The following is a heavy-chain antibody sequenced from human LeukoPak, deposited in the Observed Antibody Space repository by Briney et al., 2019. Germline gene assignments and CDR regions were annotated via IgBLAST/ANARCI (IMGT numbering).Heavy chain of an antibody. V-gene: IGHV1-69*05. CDR2: IIPIFGTA. J-gene: IGHJ6*03. Sequence: EASVKVSCKASGGIFSSYAISWVRQALGQGLEWVGGIIPIFGTANYAQKFQGRVTITTDESTSTAYMELSSLRSEDTAVYYCARSWGKSRFSSYYYYMDVWGKGTTVTVSS. CDR3: ARSWGKSRFSSYYYYMDV. CDR1: GGIFSSYA. D-gene: IGHD3-16*01.